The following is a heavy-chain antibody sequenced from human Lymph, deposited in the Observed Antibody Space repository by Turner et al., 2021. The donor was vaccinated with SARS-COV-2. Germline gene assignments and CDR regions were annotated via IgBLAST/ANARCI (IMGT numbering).Heavy chain of an antibody. CDR3: ARTHSGNYLSAFDS. CDR1: GFTFSSYA. CDR2: VSYDGNNK. J-gene: IGHJ4*02. Sequence: QVQLVESGGGVVQPGRSLRLSCAASGFTFSSYAMHWVRQAPGKGLECVAVVSYDGNNKYYADSVKGRFTISRDNSKNTLYLQMNSLRTEDTAVYYCARTHSGNYLSAFDSWGQGTLVTDSS. D-gene: IGHD1-26*01. V-gene: IGHV3-30-3*01.